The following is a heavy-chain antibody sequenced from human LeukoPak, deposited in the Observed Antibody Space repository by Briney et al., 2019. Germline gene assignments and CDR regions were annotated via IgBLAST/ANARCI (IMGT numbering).Heavy chain of an antibody. J-gene: IGHJ4*02. D-gene: IGHD3-10*01. V-gene: IGHV3-73*01. CDR3: TRYGSGSYSASETD. CDR2: IRSKANSYAT. CDR1: GFTFSGSA. Sequence: PGGSLRLSCAASGFTFSGSAMHWVRQASGKGPEWVGRIRSKANSYATAYAASVKGRFTISRDDSNNTAYLQMNSLKTEDTAVYYCTRYGSGSYSASETDWGQGTLVTVSS.